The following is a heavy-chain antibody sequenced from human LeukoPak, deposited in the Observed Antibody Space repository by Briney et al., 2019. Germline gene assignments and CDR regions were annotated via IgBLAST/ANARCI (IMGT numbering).Heavy chain of an antibody. CDR2: ISGSGGST. CDR1: GFTFSSYA. CDR3: AKDPGDIVVVVAATVRIRDSYGPNYGMDV. V-gene: IGHV3-23*01. Sequence: PGGSLRLSCAASGFTFSSYAMSWVRQAPGKGLEWVSAISGSGGSTYYADSVKGRFTISRDNSKNTLYLQMNSLRAEDTAVYYCAKDPGDIVVVVAATVRIRDSYGPNYGMDVWGQGTTVTVSS. J-gene: IGHJ6*02. D-gene: IGHD2-15*01.